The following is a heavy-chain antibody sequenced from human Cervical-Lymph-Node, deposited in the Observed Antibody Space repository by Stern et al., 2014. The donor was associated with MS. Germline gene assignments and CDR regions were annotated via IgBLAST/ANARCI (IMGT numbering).Heavy chain of an antibody. V-gene: IGHV3-23*01. D-gene: IGHD3-22*01. CDR1: GFTFSNYV. CDR2: LSAGGGTT. CDR3: ARDGGRSGYYWDY. J-gene: IGHJ4*02. Sequence: EVQLLESGGGLVQPGGSLRLSCAASGFTFSNYVMAWVRQAPGKGLEWVSALSAGGGTTYYADSVKGRFTISRDNSKDTLYLQMNSLRAGDTAVYYCARDGGRSGYYWDYWGQGTLVTVSS.